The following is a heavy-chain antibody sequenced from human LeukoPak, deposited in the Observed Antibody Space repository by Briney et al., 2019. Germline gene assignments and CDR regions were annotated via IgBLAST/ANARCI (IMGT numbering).Heavy chain of an antibody. CDR3: AKWVFFPSSWGY. D-gene: IGHD6-13*01. J-gene: IGHJ4*02. CDR2: ISGSGGST. Sequence: GGSLRLSCAASGFTFSSYAMSWVRQAPGKGLEWVSAISGSGGSTYYADSVKGRFTISRDNSKNTLYLQMSSLRAEDTAVYYCAKWVFFPSSWGYWGQGTLVTVSS. V-gene: IGHV3-23*01. CDR1: GFTFSSYA.